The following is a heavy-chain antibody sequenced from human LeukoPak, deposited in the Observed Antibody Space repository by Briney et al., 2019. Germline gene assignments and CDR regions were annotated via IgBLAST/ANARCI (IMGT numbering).Heavy chain of an antibody. Sequence: SETLSLTCTVSGGSISSYYWSWIRQPAGKGLEWIGRIYTSGSTNYNPSLKSRVTISVDTSKNQFSLKLSPVTAADTAVYYCARRFTPAAMPRGNYYYMDVWGKGTTVTVSS. CDR3: ARRFTPAAMPRGNYYYMDV. J-gene: IGHJ6*03. D-gene: IGHD2-2*01. CDR2: IYTSGST. V-gene: IGHV4-4*07. CDR1: GGSISSYY.